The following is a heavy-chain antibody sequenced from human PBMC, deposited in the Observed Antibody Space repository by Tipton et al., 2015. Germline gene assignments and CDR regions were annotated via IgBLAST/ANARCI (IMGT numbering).Heavy chain of an antibody. CDR1: GVSISRSANY. D-gene: IGHD3-16*01. Sequence: TLSLTCTVSGVSISRSANYGGWIRQPPGKGLEWIGSISSSGTTAYSPSLKSRVTISVDTSKNQLSLRLSSVTAADTAVYYCARILMIGGVHHGMDVWGQGTTVTVSS. V-gene: IGHV4-39*07. J-gene: IGHJ6*02. CDR3: ARILMIGGVHHGMDV. CDR2: ISSSGTT.